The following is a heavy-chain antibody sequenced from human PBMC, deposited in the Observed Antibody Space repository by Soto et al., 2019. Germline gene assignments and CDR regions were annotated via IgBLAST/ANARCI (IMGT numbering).Heavy chain of an antibody. CDR1: GYTFTSYG. V-gene: IGHV1-18*01. CDR2: ISAYNGNT. Sequence: ASVKVSCKASGYTFTSYGISWVRQAPGQGLEWMGWISAYNGNTNYSQKFQGRVTITRDTSASTAYMELSSLRSEDTAVYYCARSGYCSSTSCPNWFDPWGQGTLVTVSS. CDR3: ARSGYCSSTSCPNWFDP. D-gene: IGHD2-2*01. J-gene: IGHJ5*02.